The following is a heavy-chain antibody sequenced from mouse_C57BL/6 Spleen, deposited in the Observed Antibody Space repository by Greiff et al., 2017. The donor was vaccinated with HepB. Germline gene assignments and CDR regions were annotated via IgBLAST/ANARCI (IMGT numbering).Heavy chain of an antibody. J-gene: IGHJ4*01. V-gene: IGHV1-39*01. CDR2: INPNYGTT. D-gene: IGHD2-3*01. CDR3: AMDGYYGGYYAMDY. CDR1: GYSFTDYN. Sequence: EVQLVESGPELVKPGASVKISCKASGYSFTDYNMNWVKQSNGKSLEWIGVINPNYGTTSYNQKFKGKATLTVDQPSSTAYMQLNSLTSEDSAVYYCAMDGYYGGYYAMDYWGQGTSVTVSS.